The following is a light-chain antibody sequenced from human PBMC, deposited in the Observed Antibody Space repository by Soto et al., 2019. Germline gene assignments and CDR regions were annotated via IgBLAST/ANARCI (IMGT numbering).Light chain of an antibody. V-gene: IGLV1-44*01. CDR3: AAWDDSLSGPV. J-gene: IGLJ3*02. CDR1: RAYIGSNT. CDR2: NNN. Sequence: QSVLTQPPSASGTPGQRVTISCSGSRAYIGSNTVTWYQHLPGAAPKLLVYNNNQRPSGVPDRFSGSKSDTSASLAISGLQFEDEAVYYCAAWDDSLSGPVFGGGTKVTVL.